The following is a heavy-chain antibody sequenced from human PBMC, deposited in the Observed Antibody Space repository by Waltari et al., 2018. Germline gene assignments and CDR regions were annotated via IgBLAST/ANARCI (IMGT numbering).Heavy chain of an antibody. Sequence: QVQLQESGPGLVKPSETLSLTCTVPGGSISSYYWRWIRQPPGKGLEWIGYIYYSGSTNYNPSLKSRVTISVDTSKNQFSLKLSSVTAADTAVYYCARDRRQGGSGSYGFDYWGQGTLVTVSS. D-gene: IGHD3-10*01. CDR2: IYYSGST. CDR1: GGSISSYY. CDR3: ARDRRQGGSGSYGFDY. V-gene: IGHV4-59*01. J-gene: IGHJ4*02.